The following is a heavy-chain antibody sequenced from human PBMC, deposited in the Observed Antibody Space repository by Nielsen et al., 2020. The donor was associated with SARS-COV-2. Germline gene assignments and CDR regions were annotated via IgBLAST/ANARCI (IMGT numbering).Heavy chain of an antibody. CDR3: ARDVLGSSGSYGGWFDP. V-gene: IGHV3-48*02. CDR1: GFTFSSYS. J-gene: IGHJ5*02. CDR2: ISSSSSTI. D-gene: IGHD1-26*01. Sequence: GESLKISCAASGFTFSSYSMNWVRQAPGKGLEWVSYISSSSSTIYYAHSVKGRFTISRDNAKNSLYLQMNSLRDEDTAVYYCARDVLGSSGSYGGWFDPWGQGTLVTVSS.